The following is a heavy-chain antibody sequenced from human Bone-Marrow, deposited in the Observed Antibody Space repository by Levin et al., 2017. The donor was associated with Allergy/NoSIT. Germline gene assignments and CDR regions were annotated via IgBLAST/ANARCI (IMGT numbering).Heavy chain of an antibody. D-gene: IGHD2-21*01. Sequence: SETLSLTCTVSDGSMTSYYWSWIRQTPGKGLEWIAYIYSSGGTSYNPSLKSRVIISIDTSKNQFSLKLNSVTTADTAVYYCARDQGNSFGVDVWGQGTAVTVSS. CDR1: DGSMTSYY. V-gene: IGHV4-59*01. J-gene: IGHJ6*02. CDR3: ARDQGNSFGVDV. CDR2: IYSSGGT.